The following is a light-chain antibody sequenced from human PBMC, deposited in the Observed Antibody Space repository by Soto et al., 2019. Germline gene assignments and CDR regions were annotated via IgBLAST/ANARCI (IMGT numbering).Light chain of an antibody. V-gene: IGKV1-5*03. CDR1: QTISSW. CDR2: KAS. Sequence: DIKMTQSPLTLSASVGDRVTITCRASQTISSWLAWYQQKPGKAPKLLIYKASTLKSGVPSRFSGSGSGTEFTLTISSLQPDDFATYYCQHYKSYSEAFGQGTKVDIK. J-gene: IGKJ1*01. CDR3: QHYKSYSEA.